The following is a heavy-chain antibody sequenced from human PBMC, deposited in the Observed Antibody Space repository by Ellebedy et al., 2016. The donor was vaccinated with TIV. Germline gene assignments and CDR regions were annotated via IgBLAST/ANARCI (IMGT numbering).Heavy chain of an antibody. CDR3: ARRASYGDYAVQVNPWFDP. D-gene: IGHD4-17*01. CDR2: IRQEGDEI. Sequence: GESLKISCAASGFNFRSYWMTWVRQAPGKGREWVAKIRQEGDEIYYVECVKGRFTISRDNAKNSLFLQMNSLRVEDTTVYYCARRASYGDYAVQVNPWFDPWGQGTLVTVSS. CDR1: GFNFRSYW. V-gene: IGHV3-7*01. J-gene: IGHJ5*02.